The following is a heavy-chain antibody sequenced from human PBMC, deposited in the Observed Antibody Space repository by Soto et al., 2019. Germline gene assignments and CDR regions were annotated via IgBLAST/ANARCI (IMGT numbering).Heavy chain of an antibody. D-gene: IGHD2-15*01. V-gene: IGHV4-59*12. Sequence: SETLSLTCTVSGGSISSYYWSWIRQPPGKGLEWIGYIYYSGSTNYNPSLKSRVTISVDTSKNQFSLKLSSVTAADTAVFYCARDEREHCRGSSCYGYFDYWGQGTLVTVSS. CDR2: IYYSGST. CDR3: ARDEREHCRGSSCYGYFDY. CDR1: GGSISSYY. J-gene: IGHJ4*02.